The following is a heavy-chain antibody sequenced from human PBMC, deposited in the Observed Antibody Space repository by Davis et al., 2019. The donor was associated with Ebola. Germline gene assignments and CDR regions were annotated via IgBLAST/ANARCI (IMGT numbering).Heavy chain of an antibody. CDR1: GYSFTSYD. V-gene: IGHV1-8*01. CDR3: ATDRVEMTTIVGGNWFDP. D-gene: IGHD5-24*01. Sequence: ASVKVSCKASGYSFTSYDINWVRQATGQGLEWMGWVNPNSGNTGYAQKFQGRVTITADESTSTAYMELSSLRSEDTAVYYCATDRVEMTTIVGGNWFDPWGQGTLVTVSS. J-gene: IGHJ5*02. CDR2: VNPNSGNT.